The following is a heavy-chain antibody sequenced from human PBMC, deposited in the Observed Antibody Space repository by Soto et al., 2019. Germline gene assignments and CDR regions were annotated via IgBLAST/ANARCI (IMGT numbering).Heavy chain of an antibody. CDR3: ARGLGDKRYFDYFDY. Sequence: SETLSLTCTVSGGSISSYYWSWIRQSPGKGLEWVGYIYYSGSTKYNPSLKSRVTISVDTSKNQFSLKLSSVTAADTAVYYCARGLGDKRYFDYFDYWGQGTLVTVSS. J-gene: IGHJ4*02. V-gene: IGHV4-59*01. CDR1: GGSISSYY. D-gene: IGHD3-9*01. CDR2: IYYSGST.